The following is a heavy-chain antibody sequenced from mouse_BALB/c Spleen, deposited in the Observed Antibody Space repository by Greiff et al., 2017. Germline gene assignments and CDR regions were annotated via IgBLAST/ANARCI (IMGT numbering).Heavy chain of an antibody. CDR3: ARDWDGNPSWSFDV. J-gene: IGHJ1*01. Sequence: VKLMESGPGLVAPSQSLSITCTVSGFSLTSYGVHWVRQPPGKGLEWLGVIWAGGSTNYNSALMSRLSISKDNSKSQVFLKMNSLQTDDTAMYYCARDWDGNPSWSFDVWGAGTTVTVSS. V-gene: IGHV2-9*02. CDR2: IWAGGST. CDR1: GFSLTSYG. D-gene: IGHD2-1*01.